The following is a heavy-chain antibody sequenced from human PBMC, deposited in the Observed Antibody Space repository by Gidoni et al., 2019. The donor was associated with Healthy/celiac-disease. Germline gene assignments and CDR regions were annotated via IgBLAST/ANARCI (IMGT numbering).Heavy chain of an antibody. Sequence: QSGAEVKKPGASAKVSCKASGYTFTSYAMHWVRQAPGQRLEWMGWINAGNGNTKYSQKFQGRVTITRDTSASTAYMELSSLRSEDTAVYYCARTYDSSWGYFDYWGQGTLVTVSS. V-gene: IGHV1-3*01. CDR3: ARTYDSSWGYFDY. CDR1: GYTFTSYA. CDR2: INAGNGNT. J-gene: IGHJ4*02. D-gene: IGHD3-22*01.